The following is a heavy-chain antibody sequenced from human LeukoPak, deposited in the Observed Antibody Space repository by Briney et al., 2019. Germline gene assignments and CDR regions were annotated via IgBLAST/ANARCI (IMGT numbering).Heavy chain of an antibody. V-gene: IGHV3-9*01. J-gene: IGHJ4*02. CDR3: AKDIIAVAGTLGYYFDY. CDR2: ISWNSGSI. CDR1: GFTFDDYA. Sequence: GGSLRLSCAASGFTFDDYAMHWVRQAPGKGLEWVSGISWNSGSIGYADSVKGRFTISRDNAKNSLYLQMNSLRAEATALYYCAKDIIAVAGTLGYYFDYWGQGTLVTVSS. D-gene: IGHD6-19*01.